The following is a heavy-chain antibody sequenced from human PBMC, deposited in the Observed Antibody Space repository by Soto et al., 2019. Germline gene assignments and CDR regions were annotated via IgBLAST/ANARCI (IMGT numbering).Heavy chain of an antibody. CDR1: GGSISSYY. Sequence: QVQLQESGPGLVKPSETLSLTCTVSGGSISSYYWSWIRQPPGKGLEWIGYIYYSGSTNYNPSLKSRVTISVDTSKNQFSLKLSSVTAADTAVYYCERAPSCGGDCYSGTDYWGQGTLVTVSS. V-gene: IGHV4-59*08. CDR2: IYYSGST. J-gene: IGHJ4*02. D-gene: IGHD2-21*01. CDR3: ERAPSCGGDCYSGTDY.